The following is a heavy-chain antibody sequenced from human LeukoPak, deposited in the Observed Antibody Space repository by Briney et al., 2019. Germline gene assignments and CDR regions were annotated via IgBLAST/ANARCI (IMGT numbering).Heavy chain of an antibody. CDR3: ASGAYSYGSPLDGMDV. D-gene: IGHD5-18*01. J-gene: IGHJ6*02. CDR2: ISAYNGNT. CDR1: GYTFTSYG. V-gene: IGHV1-18*01. Sequence: ASVKVSCKASGYTFTSYGISWVRQAPGQGLEWMGWISAYNGNTNYAQKLQGRVTMTTDTSTSTAYMELRSLRSEDTAVYYCASGAYSYGSPLDGMDVWGQGTTVTVSS.